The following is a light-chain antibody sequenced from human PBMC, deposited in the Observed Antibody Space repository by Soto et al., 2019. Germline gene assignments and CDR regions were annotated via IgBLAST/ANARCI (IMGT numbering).Light chain of an antibody. Sequence: VLTQPASVSGSPGQSITISCTGTSSDVGSYNLVSWYQQHPGKAPKLMIYEVSKRPSGVSNRFSGSKSGNTASLTISGLQAEDEADYYCCSYAGSSTFYVFGTGTKVTVL. J-gene: IGLJ1*01. CDR2: EVS. V-gene: IGLV2-23*02. CDR3: CSYAGSSTFYV. CDR1: SSDVGSYNL.